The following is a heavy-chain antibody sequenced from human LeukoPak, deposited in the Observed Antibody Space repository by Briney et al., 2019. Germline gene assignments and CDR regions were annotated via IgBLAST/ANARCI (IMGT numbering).Heavy chain of an antibody. CDR2: INPNSGGT. CDR3: ARNYYGSGTDYWFDP. D-gene: IGHD3-10*01. Sequence: ASVKVSCKASGYTFTGYYMHWVRQAPGQGLEWMGWINPNSGGTNYAQKFQGRVTMTRDTSISTAYMELSRLRSDDTAVYYCARNYYGSGTDYWFDPWGQGTLVTVSS. J-gene: IGHJ5*02. CDR1: GYTFTGYY. V-gene: IGHV1-2*02.